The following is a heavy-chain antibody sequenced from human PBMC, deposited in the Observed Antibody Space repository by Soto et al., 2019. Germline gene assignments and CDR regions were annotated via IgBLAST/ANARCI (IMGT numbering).Heavy chain of an antibody. CDR3: ASGPTYYDFWSGRPYYYYYYMDV. Sequence: PSETLSLTCTVSGGSISSYYWSWIRQPPGKGLEWIGYIYYSGSTNYNPSLKSRVTISVDTSKNQFSLKLSSVTAADTAVYYCASGPTYYDFWSGRPYYYYYYMDVWGKGTTVTVSS. CDR2: IYYSGST. J-gene: IGHJ6*03. CDR1: GGSISSYY. D-gene: IGHD3-3*01. V-gene: IGHV4-59*01.